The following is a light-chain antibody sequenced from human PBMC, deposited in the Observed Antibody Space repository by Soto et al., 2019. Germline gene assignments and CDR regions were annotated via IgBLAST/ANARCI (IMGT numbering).Light chain of an antibody. CDR3: SSYTGSSTPVV. V-gene: IGLV2-14*01. CDR2: DVS. Sequence: QSALTQPASVSGSPGQSITISCTGTSSDVGGYNYVSWYQQHPGKAPKLMIYDVSNRPSGVSNRFSGSKSGNTASLTISGLQAEDDDDYYCSSYTGSSTPVVFGGGTKLTVL. CDR1: SSDVGGYNY. J-gene: IGLJ2*01.